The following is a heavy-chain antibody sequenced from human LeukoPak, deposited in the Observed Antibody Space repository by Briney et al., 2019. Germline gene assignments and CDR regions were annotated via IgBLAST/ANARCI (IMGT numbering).Heavy chain of an antibody. CDR3: AKRPLKTYHVPATALPFDY. V-gene: IGHV3-23*01. J-gene: IGHJ4*02. CDR1: GFTFGSSG. CDR2: ISSSATYT. D-gene: IGHD2-2*01. Sequence: GGSLRLSCAASGFTFGSSGMSWVRQAPGKGLEWVAGISSSATYTYYADSVKGRFTISRDNSKNTLYLQMKSLRAEDTAIYYCAKRPLKTYHVPATALPFDYWGQGTLVTASS.